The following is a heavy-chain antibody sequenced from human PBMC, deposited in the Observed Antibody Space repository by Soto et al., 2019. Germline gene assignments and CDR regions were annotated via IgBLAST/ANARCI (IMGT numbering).Heavy chain of an antibody. CDR2: IIPVSGAA. D-gene: IGHD2-2*01. CDR3: ATALGCRSTSCTLAY. CDR1: GGTSGSYA. J-gene: IGHJ4*02. Sequence: QVQLVQSGAEVKKPGASVKVSCKASGGTSGSYAFSWVRQAPGQGLEWMGGIIPVSGAAHYAQTFQGRVTITADESTSTAYMELSSMSSQDTAVYYCATALGCRSTSCTLAYWGQGTRVIVSS. V-gene: IGHV1-69*01.